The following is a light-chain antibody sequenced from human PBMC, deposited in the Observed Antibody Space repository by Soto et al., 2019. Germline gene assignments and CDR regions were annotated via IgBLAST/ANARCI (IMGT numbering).Light chain of an antibody. J-gene: IGKJ5*01. CDR3: QQANSFPIT. CDR1: QGFSTW. V-gene: IGKV1-12*01. CDR2: AAS. Sequence: DIQMTQSPSSVSASVGDRVTITCRASQGFSTWLAWYQQKPGKAPNLLIYAASSVQSGLPSRFSGSGSGTAFTLTISSLQPEDFATYYCQQANSFPITFGQGTRLEIK.